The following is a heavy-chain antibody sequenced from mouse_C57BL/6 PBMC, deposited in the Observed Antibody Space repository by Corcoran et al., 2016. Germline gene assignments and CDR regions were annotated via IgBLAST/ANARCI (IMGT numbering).Heavy chain of an antibody. V-gene: IGHV9-3*01. J-gene: IGHJ4*01. CDR2: INTYSGVP. Sequence: QIPLVQSGPELKKPGETVKISCQASGYTFTTYGMSWVKQAPGKGLKWMGWINTYSGVPTYADDFKGRFAFSLETSAITAYLQINNLKNEDMATYFCARSPAQATLYAMYYWGQGTSVTVSS. CDR1: GYTFTTYG. CDR3: ARSPAQATLYAMYY. D-gene: IGHD3-2*02.